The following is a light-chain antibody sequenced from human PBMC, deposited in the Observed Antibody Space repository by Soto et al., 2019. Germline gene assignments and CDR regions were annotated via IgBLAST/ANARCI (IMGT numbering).Light chain of an antibody. CDR2: AAS. J-gene: IGKJ1*01. CDR1: QGIRNY. V-gene: IGKV1-27*01. Sequence: DIQMTQSPSSLSASVGDRVTITCRASQGIRNYLAWYQQKPGKVPKLLIYAASTLQSGVPSRFSGSGSGTDFSLTITSLQPEHVATYYCQKYNSDPPWTFGQGTKV. CDR3: QKYNSDPPWT.